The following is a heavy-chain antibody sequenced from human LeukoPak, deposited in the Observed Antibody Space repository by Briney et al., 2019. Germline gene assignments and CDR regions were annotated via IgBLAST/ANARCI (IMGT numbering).Heavy chain of an antibody. CDR3: ARRSGLRLDWSGELLRPRYYYAMDV. CDR1: GFTFNSYW. J-gene: IGHJ6*02. Sequence: GGSLRLSCVVSGFTFNSYWMTWVRQAPGKGLEWVANINEDGSEQDYEDSLKGRFTVSRDNAQNSLHLQINGLKFEDTAVYYCARRSGLRLDWSGELLRPRYYYAMDVWGQGTTVTVSS. D-gene: IGHD3-10*01. CDR2: INEDGSEQ. V-gene: IGHV3-7*01.